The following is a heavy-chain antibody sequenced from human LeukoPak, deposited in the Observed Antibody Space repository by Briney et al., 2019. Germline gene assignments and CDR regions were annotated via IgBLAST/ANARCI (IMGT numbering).Heavy chain of an antibody. CDR1: GGSISSGSYY. D-gene: IGHD3-10*01. V-gene: IGHV4-61*02. Sequence: SQTLSLTCTVSGGSISSGSYYWSWIRQPAGKGLEWIGRIYTSGSTNYNPSLKSRVTISVDTSKNQFSLKLSSVTAADTAVYYCARHPQVSGLDYWGQGTLVTVSS. CDR2: IYTSGST. J-gene: IGHJ4*02. CDR3: ARHPQVSGLDY.